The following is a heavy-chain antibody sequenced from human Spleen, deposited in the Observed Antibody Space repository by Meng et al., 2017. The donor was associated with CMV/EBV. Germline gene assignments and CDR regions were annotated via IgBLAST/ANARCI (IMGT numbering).Heavy chain of an antibody. Sequence: GKSLKISCAASGFTFSSYAMSWVRQAPGKGLEWVSTITSSGGRTFYADSVKGRFIVSRDNSKNTVFLQMNSLRAEDTAIYYCARAASTSYDFWSGLGHYFDHWGQGTLVTVSS. CDR3: ARAASTSYDFWSGLGHYFDH. CDR2: ITSSGGRT. CDR1: GFTFSSYA. D-gene: IGHD3-3*01. V-gene: IGHV3-23*01. J-gene: IGHJ4*02.